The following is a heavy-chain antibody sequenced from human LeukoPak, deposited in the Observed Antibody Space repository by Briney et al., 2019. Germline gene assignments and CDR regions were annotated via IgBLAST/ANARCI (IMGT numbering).Heavy chain of an antibody. V-gene: IGHV4-39*01. Sequence: KASETLSLTCAVSGGSISNSSYYWGWIRQPPGKGLEWGGCIYYSGSTYYNPSLKSRVTISVDTSKNQFSLKLSSVTAADTAVYYCARHSGPKVQEYSGSFDAFDIWGQGTMVTVSS. D-gene: IGHD1-26*01. CDR3: ARHSGPKVQEYSGSFDAFDI. J-gene: IGHJ3*02. CDR2: IYYSGST. CDR1: GGSISNSSYY.